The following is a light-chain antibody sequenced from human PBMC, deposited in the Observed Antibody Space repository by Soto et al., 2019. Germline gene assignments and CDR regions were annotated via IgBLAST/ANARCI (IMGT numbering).Light chain of an antibody. CDR2: DAS. CDR3: QQRRDWPLT. V-gene: IGKV3-11*01. J-gene: IGKJ4*01. Sequence: EIVLTQSPATLSLSPGERATLSCRASQSVSSYLAWYHQKPGQAPRLLISDASNRATGIPARFSGSGSGTDFTLAVSSLEPEDFAVYYCQQRRDWPLTFGGGTKVEI. CDR1: QSVSSY.